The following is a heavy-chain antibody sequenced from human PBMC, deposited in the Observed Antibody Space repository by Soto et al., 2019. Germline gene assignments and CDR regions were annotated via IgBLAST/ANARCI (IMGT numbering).Heavy chain of an antibody. J-gene: IGHJ6*02. CDR3: ARAETHYDFWSGYYPYYYYYGMDV. CDR1: GFTFSSYW. CDR2: INGDGSST. V-gene: IGHV3-74*01. D-gene: IGHD3-3*01. Sequence: GGSLRLSCAASGFTFSSYWMHWVRQAPGKGLVWVSRINGDGSSTSYADSVKGRFTISGENAKNTLYLQMNSLRAEDTAVYYCARAETHYDFWSGYYPYYYYYGMDVWGQGTTVTVSS.